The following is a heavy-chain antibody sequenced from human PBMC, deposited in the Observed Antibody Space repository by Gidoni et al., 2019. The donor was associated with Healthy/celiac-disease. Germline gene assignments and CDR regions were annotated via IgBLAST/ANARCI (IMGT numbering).Heavy chain of an antibody. CDR2: IYYSGST. Sequence: QVQLQESGPGLVKPSQTLSLTCTVSGGSISSGGYYWSWIRQHPGKGLEWIGYIYYSGSTYYNPSLKSRVTISVDTSKNQFSLKLSSVTAADTAVYYCARVGMEIVVVPAAISVNWFDPWGQGTLVTVSS. CDR3: ARVGMEIVVVPAAISVNWFDP. D-gene: IGHD2-2*02. J-gene: IGHJ5*02. CDR1: GGSISSGGYY. V-gene: IGHV4-31*03.